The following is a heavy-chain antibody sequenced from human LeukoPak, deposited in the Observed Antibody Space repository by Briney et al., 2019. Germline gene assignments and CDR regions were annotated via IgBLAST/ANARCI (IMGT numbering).Heavy chain of an antibody. CDR3: ARMDLDGGDSIGFDS. D-gene: IGHD2-21*02. V-gene: IGHV1-2*02. CDR2: INPNIGDA. CDR1: GYTFTGFF. J-gene: IGHJ5*01. Sequence: VASVKVSCKASGYTFTGFFMHWVRQAPGQGLEWMGWINPNIGDAYYAQKFQGRVTMTRDRSINTAYMELSWLTSDDTAVYYCARMDLDGGDSIGFDSWGQGTLVTVSS.